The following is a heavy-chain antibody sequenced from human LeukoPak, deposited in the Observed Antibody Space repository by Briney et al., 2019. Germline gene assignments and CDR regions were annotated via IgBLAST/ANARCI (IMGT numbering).Heavy chain of an antibody. D-gene: IGHD3-3*01. Sequence: VASVKVSCKVSGYTLTELSMHWVRQAPGKGLEWMGGFDPEDGETIYAQKFQGRVTMTEDTSTDTAYMELSSLRSEDTAVYYCATPEGGSGYSSDAFDIWGQGTMVTVSS. CDR3: ATPEGGSGYSSDAFDI. CDR1: GYTLTELS. V-gene: IGHV1-24*01. J-gene: IGHJ3*02. CDR2: FDPEDGET.